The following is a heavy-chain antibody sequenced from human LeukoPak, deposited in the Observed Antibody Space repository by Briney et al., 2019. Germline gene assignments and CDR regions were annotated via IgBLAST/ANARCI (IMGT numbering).Heavy chain of an antibody. Sequence: SETLSLTCAVSGGSISSGGYSWSWIRQPPGKGLEWIGYIYHSGSTYYNPSLKSRVTISVDRSKNQFSLKLNSVTAADTAVYYCARDRYGDHTYFDYWGQGTLVTVSS. V-gene: IGHV4-30-2*01. CDR3: ARDRYGDHTYFDY. CDR1: GGSISSGGYS. D-gene: IGHD4-17*01. CDR2: IYHSGST. J-gene: IGHJ4*02.